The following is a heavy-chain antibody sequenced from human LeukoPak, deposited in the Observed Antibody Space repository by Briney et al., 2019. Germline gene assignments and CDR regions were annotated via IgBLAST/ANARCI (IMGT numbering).Heavy chain of an antibody. D-gene: IGHD2-2*01. Sequence: SETLSLTCTVSGGSISSGSYYWSWIRQPAGKGLEWIGRIYTSGSTNYNPSLKSRVTISVDTSKNQFSLKLSSVTAADTAVYYCARDLACSSTSCQDYWGQGTLVTVSS. V-gene: IGHV4-61*02. J-gene: IGHJ4*02. CDR3: ARDLACSSTSCQDY. CDR1: GGSISSGSYY. CDR2: IYTSGST.